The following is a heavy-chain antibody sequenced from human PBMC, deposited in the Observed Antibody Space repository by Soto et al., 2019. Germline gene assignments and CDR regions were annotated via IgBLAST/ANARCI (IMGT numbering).Heavy chain of an antibody. D-gene: IGHD4-17*01. J-gene: IGHJ5*02. Sequence: QVQLMQSGAEVKKPGASVKVSCKASGYTFTNYGISWVRQAPGQGLEWMGWINAYNGYTNYAQKFQGRVIMATDTSTSTAYMELRSLRSDDTAVYYCARDGDEEANFDPWGQGTLVTVSS. CDR3: ARDGDEEANFDP. V-gene: IGHV1-18*01. CDR1: GYTFTNYG. CDR2: INAYNGYT.